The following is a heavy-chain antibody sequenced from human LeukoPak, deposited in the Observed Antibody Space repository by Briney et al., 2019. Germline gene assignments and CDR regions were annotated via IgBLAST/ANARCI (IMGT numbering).Heavy chain of an antibody. J-gene: IGHJ6*03. CDR3: AKGVVPAAIHYYSYMDD. V-gene: IGHV3-23*01. D-gene: IGHD2-2*02. Sequence: GVSLRLSCTASVFPFSSYDMSWVPQATGKGVEWVRDIYGSCDIICRAGAGKSRFTHTRYNYKNMFYLQMNIRRAEDTDLYYCAKGVVPAAIHYYSYMDDWGKGTTVTVSS. CDR1: VFPFSSYD. CDR2: IYGSCDII.